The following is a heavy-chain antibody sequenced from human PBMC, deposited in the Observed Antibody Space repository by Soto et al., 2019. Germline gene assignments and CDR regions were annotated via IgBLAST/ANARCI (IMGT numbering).Heavy chain of an antibody. V-gene: IGHV4-4*02. CDR3: ARDGVAAAGIDY. CDR2: IYHSGST. J-gene: IGHJ4*02. CDR1: GGSISSSNW. D-gene: IGHD6-13*01. Sequence: QVQLQESGPGLVKPSGTLSLTCAVSGGSISSSNWWSWVRQPPGKGLEWIGEIYHSGSTNYNPSPESRVTISVDKAKDQFSRKLSSGAAAETAVYYWARDGVAAAGIDYWGQGTLVTVSS.